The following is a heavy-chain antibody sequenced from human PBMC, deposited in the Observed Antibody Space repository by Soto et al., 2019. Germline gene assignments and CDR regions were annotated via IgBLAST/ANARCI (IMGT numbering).Heavy chain of an antibody. J-gene: IGHJ5*02. D-gene: IGHD2-2*01. CDR2: VNHSGEA. V-gene: IGHV4-34*01. Sequence: SETLSLTCGVYGGSFRNYYWIWVRQPPGKGLEWIGEVNHSGEATYNPSLQSRLTISLDTSNNQFSLNLMSVTAADTATYYCARDSRTGCSSTDCYMSWGRGILVTVSS. CDR3: ARDSRTGCSSTDCYMS. CDR1: GGSFRNYY.